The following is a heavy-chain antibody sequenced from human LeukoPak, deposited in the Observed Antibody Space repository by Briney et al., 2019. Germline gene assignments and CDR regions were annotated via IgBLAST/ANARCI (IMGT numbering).Heavy chain of an antibody. CDR2: INPSRGST. CDR3: ERRGSSYCGNAGNAFDI. Sequence: ASVKLSCKASGYTFTSYYMYWVRHAPAQGLGWMGIINPSRGSTSYAQKFSGRVTTTTDKTTSTVYMELSSLRSEDTAAYYCERRGSSYCGNAGNAFDIWGQGTMVTVSS. J-gene: IGHJ3*02. D-gene: IGHD2-15*01. V-gene: IGHV1-46*01. CDR1: GYTFTSYY.